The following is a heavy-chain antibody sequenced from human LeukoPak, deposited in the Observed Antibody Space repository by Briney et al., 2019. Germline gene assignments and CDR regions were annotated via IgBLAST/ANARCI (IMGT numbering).Heavy chain of an antibody. CDR2: IYGGGTT. Sequence: GGSLRLSCAASGFTVSSNYMSWVRQAPGKGLEWVSIIYGGGTTYYADSVKGRFTISRHNSKNTLYRQMNSLRADDTAVYYCARAYDSSGYYPEYFQDWGQGTLVTVSS. CDR3: ARAYDSSGYYPEYFQD. D-gene: IGHD3-22*01. CDR1: GFTVSSNY. V-gene: IGHV3-53*04. J-gene: IGHJ1*01.